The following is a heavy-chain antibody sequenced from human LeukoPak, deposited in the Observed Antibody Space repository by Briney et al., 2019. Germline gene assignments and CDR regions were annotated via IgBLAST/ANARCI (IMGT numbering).Heavy chain of an antibody. CDR3: AREDYDILTGYYNQHY. J-gene: IGHJ4*02. CDR2: IYSGGST. V-gene: IGHV3-53*01. Sequence: GGSLRLSCAASGFTVSSNYMGWVRQAPGKGLEWVSVIYSGGSTYYADSVKGRFTISRDNSKNTLYLQMNSLRAEDTAVYYCAREDYDILTGYYNQHYWGQGTLVTVSS. CDR1: GFTVSSNY. D-gene: IGHD3-9*01.